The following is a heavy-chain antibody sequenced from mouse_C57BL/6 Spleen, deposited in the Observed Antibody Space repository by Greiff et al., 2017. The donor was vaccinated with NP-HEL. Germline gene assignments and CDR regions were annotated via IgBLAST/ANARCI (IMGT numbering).Heavy chain of an antibody. CDR2: ISSGGSYT. CDR1: GFTFSSYG. Sequence: EVQLVESGGDLVKPGGSLKLSCAASGFTFSSYGMSWVRQTPDKRLEWVATISSGGSYTYYPDSVKGRFTISRDNAKNTLYLQMSSLKSEDTAMYYCRLYEYDADWFAYWGQGTLVTVSA. V-gene: IGHV5-6*01. J-gene: IGHJ3*01. D-gene: IGHD2-4*01. CDR3: RLYEYDADWFAY.